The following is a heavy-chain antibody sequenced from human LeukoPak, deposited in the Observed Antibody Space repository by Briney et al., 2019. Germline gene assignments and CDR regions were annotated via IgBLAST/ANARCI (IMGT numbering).Heavy chain of an antibody. J-gene: IGHJ6*02. V-gene: IGHV3-23*01. CDR2: ISGSGGNT. CDR1: GFTFNSYS. D-gene: IGHD2-8*01. Sequence: GGSLRLSCAASGFTFNSYSMSWVRQAPGKGLEWVSGISGSGGNTYYADSVKGRFTISRDNSKNTLYLQMNSLRAEDTAVYYCAKDRRGVGWDVWGQGTTVTVSS. CDR3: AKDRRGVGWDV.